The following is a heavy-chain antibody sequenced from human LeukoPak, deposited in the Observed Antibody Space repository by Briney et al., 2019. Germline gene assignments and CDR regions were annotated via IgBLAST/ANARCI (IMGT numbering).Heavy chain of an antibody. V-gene: IGHV1-69*13. CDR2: IMPIFDTA. D-gene: IGHD1-26*01. Sequence: SVKVSCKASGGTFSNYAISSVRQAPGQGLEWMGGIMPIFDTADYAQKFQGRITITADESTSTVYMELSSPRSEDTAVYYCARDAGIVGATSAFDIWGQGTMVTVSS. J-gene: IGHJ3*02. CDR1: GGTFSNYA. CDR3: ARDAGIVGATSAFDI.